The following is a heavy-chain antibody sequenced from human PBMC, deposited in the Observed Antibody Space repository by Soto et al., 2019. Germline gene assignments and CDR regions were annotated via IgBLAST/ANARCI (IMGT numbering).Heavy chain of an antibody. CDR3: STGRSTYGLDS. Sequence: LRLSCVASAFSFTNAWMSWVRQAPGKGLEWVGRIKSITDGGTTDYAAPVKGRFTISRDDSNNTLYLQMNSLKTEDTAVYYCSTGRSTYGLDSWGQGTLVTVSS. V-gene: IGHV3-15*01. CDR1: AFSFTNAW. J-gene: IGHJ4*02. CDR2: IKSITDGGTT. D-gene: IGHD5-18*01.